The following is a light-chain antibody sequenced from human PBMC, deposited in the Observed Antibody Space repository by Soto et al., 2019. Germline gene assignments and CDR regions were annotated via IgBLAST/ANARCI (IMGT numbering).Light chain of an antibody. CDR3: PQYENATIT. Sequence: EVGVTQSACILSLSPGERASLSCGASQGIXSSFSAWYRQKPGQAPRLRXACASSKATGSPDRLSGTGSETAFTLTISRLEPEDFAVYYFPQYENATITFGQGTRLEIK. J-gene: IGKJ5*01. CDR2: CAS. CDR1: QGIXSSF. V-gene: IGKV3-20*01.